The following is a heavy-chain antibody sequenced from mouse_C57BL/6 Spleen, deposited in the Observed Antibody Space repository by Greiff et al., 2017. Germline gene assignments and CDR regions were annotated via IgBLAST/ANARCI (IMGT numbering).Heavy chain of an antibody. CDR2: IDPENGDT. CDR3: TTPLGSSYGAMDY. V-gene: IGHV14-4*01. D-gene: IGHD1-1*01. Sequence: EVKLQESGAELVRPGASVKLSCTASGFNIKDDYMHWVKQRPEQGLEWIGWIDPENGDTEYASKFQGKATITADTSSNTAYLQLSSLTSEDTAVYYCTTPLGSSYGAMDYWGQGTSVTVSS. CDR1: GFNIKDDY. J-gene: IGHJ4*01.